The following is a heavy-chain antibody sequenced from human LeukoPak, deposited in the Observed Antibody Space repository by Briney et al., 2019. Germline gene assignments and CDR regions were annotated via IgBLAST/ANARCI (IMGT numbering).Heavy chain of an antibody. CDR3: ARRRYSSDPYYFDY. CDR2: ISYDGSNK. CDR1: GFTLSSYA. J-gene: IGHJ4*02. V-gene: IGHV3-30-3*01. Sequence: GGSLRLSCAASGFTLSSYAMHWARQAPGKGLEWVAVISYDGSNKYYADSVKGRFTISRDNSKNTLYLQMNSLRAEDTAVYYCARRRYSSDPYYFDYWGQGTLVTVSS. D-gene: IGHD6-19*01.